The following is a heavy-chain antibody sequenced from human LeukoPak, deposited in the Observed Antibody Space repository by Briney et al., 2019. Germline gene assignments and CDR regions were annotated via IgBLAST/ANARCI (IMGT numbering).Heavy chain of an antibody. V-gene: IGHV3-23*01. CDR2: ISGSGGNT. D-gene: IGHD3-22*01. CDR1: GFTFSNYA. J-gene: IGHJ2*01. Sequence: GGSLRLSCAASGFTFSNYAMTWVRQAPGKGLEWVSTISGSGGNTYYADSVKGRFTISRDNSKNTLSLQMNSLRAEDTAVYYCAKTSNYYDSSGYYPFYWYFDLWGRGTLVTVSS. CDR3: AKTSNYYDSSGYYPFYWYFDL.